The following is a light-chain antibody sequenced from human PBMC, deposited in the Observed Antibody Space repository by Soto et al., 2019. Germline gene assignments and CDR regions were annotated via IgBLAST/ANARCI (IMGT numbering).Light chain of an antibody. V-gene: IGKV1-33*01. J-gene: IGKJ2*02. Sequence: DIQMTQSPSSLSASVGDRVTITCQASQDISKYLNWYQQKPGKAPKLLIYDASNLETGVPSRFSGSGSGTDFTFTISTLQPKDIAPYYCQQYDNLPRTFGQGTKLEIK. CDR3: QQYDNLPRT. CDR2: DAS. CDR1: QDISKY.